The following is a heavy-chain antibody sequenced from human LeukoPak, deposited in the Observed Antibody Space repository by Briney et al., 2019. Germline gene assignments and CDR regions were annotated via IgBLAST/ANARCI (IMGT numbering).Heavy chain of an antibody. CDR3: ARQRGSGCLDY. V-gene: IGHV3-7*01. CDR1: RFTLSNYR. Sequence: GGSLRLSCAASRFTLSNYRMSWVRQVPGKGLDWLANIKQDGSETYYVDSVKGRFTISRDNAKNSLSLQMNSLRAEDTAVYYCARQRGSGCLDYWGQGTLVTVSS. CDR2: IKQDGSET. D-gene: IGHD6-19*01. J-gene: IGHJ4*02.